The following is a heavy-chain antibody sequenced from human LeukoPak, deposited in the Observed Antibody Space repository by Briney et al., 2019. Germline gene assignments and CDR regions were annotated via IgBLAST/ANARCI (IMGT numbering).Heavy chain of an antibody. CDR1: GGSITSGSFY. CDR2: IYTSGST. Sequence: SEILSLTCTVSGGSITSGSFYCNWIRQPAGKGLEWIGHIYTSGSTNHNPSVKSRVTLSVDTSKNQFSLNLDSVTAADTAVYYCARGRVITIFGVVDYYYYYMDVWGKGTTVTVSS. CDR3: ARGRVITIFGVVDYYYYYMDV. V-gene: IGHV4-61*09. D-gene: IGHD3-3*01. J-gene: IGHJ6*03.